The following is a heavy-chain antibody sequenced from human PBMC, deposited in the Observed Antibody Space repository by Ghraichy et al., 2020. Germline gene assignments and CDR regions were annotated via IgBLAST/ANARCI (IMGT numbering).Heavy chain of an antibody. Sequence: GGSLRLSCAASGFTVSSNYMSWVRQAPGKGLEWVSVIYSGGSTYYADSVKGRFTISRDNSKNTLYLQMNSLRAEDMAVYYCARGYYDTSGYFGGNYWGLGTLVTVSS. D-gene: IGHD3-22*01. CDR3: ARGYYDTSGYFGGNY. CDR2: IYSGGST. V-gene: IGHV3-53*01. J-gene: IGHJ4*02. CDR1: GFTVSSNY.